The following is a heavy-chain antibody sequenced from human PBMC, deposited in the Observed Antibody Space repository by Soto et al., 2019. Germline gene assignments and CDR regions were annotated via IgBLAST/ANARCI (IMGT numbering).Heavy chain of an antibody. CDR3: AKDMRETYCSSTSCYKAQGGVMDV. D-gene: IGHD2-2*02. J-gene: IGHJ6*02. CDR2: ISWNSGSI. V-gene: IGHV3-9*01. CDR1: GFTFDDYA. Sequence: EVQLVESGGGLVQPGRSLRLSCAASGFTFDDYAMHWVRQAPGKGLEWVSGISWNSGSIGYADSVKGRFTISRDNAKNSLYLQMNSLRAEDTALYYCAKDMRETYCSSTSCYKAQGGVMDVWGQGTTVTVSS.